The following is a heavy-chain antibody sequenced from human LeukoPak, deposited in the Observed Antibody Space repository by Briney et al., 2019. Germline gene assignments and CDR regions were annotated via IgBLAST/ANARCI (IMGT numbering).Heavy chain of an antibody. CDR1: GFTFRNYV. CDR3: ARELAGGYGDLSDYYDY. D-gene: IGHD4-17*01. J-gene: IGHJ4*02. Sequence: PGGSLRLSCAASGFTFRNYVIHWVRQAPGKGLEWVAVIWYDGSNKYYADSVKGRFTISRDNSKNTLYLQMNSLRAEDTAVYYCARELAGGYGDLSDYYDYWGQGTLVTVSS. V-gene: IGHV3-33*08. CDR2: IWYDGSNK.